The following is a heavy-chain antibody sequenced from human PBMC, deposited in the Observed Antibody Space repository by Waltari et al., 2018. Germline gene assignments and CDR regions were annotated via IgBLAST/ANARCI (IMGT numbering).Heavy chain of an antibody. CDR2: ISDAGGII. CDR1: GFTFSTYV. J-gene: IGHJ4*02. CDR3: ARGSGVDS. D-gene: IGHD7-27*01. V-gene: IGHV3-23*01. Sequence: EVPLLESGGVLVPLGGSLRPSCVAFGFTFSTYVVNWVRQAPGKGREWVSSISDAGGIINYADSVKGRFTISRDKSKNTLYLQMNSRRADDTAVYYCARGSGVDSWGQGTLVTISS.